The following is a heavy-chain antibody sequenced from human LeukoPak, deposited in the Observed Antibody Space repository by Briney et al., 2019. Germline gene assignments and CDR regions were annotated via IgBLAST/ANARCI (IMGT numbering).Heavy chain of an antibody. CDR1: GGSVSSGSYY. V-gene: IGHV4-61*01. D-gene: IGHD3-10*01. J-gene: IGHJ6*02. Sequence: SETLSLTCTVSGGSVSSGSYYWSWIRQPPGKGLEWIGYIYYSGSTNYNPSLKSRVTISIDTSKNQFSLKLSSVTAADTAVYYCASDQGVEGVSYYYGMDVWGQGTTVTVSS. CDR3: ASDQGVEGVSYYYGMDV. CDR2: IYYSGST.